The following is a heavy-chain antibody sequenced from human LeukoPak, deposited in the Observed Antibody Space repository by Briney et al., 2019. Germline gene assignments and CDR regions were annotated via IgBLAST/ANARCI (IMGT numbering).Heavy chain of an antibody. CDR2: INHSGST. D-gene: IGHD3-10*01. CDR1: GGSFSGYY. V-gene: IGHV4-34*01. CDR3: ARGSRLVRGVHNWFDP. J-gene: IGHJ5*02. Sequence: PSETLSLTCAVYGGSFSGYYWSWIRQPPGKGLEWIGEINHSGSTNYNPSLKSRVTISVDTSKNRFSLKLSSVTAADTAVYYCARGSRLVRGVHNWFDPWGQGTLVTVSS.